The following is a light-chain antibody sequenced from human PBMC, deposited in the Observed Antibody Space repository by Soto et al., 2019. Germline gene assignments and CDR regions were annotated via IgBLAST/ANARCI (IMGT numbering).Light chain of an antibody. CDR3: SLSYNGIFV. V-gene: IGLV7-46*01. CDR2: DTT. CDR1: TGSVISSHY. Sequence: QAVVTQEPSLTVSPGGTVTVTCGSSTGSVISSHYPYWFQQRPGQAPRTLIYDTTNKHSWTPARFSGSLLGGKAALTLSGALAEDEADYYCSLSYNGIFVFGGGTKLTVL. J-gene: IGLJ2*01.